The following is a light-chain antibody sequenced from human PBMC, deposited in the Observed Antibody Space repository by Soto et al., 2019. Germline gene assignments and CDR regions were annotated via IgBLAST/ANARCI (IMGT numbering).Light chain of an antibody. Sequence: DIQMTQSPSTLSASVGDRVTNTCRAGRGLTTWLAWYQLKPGKVPNLLIYAASTWQSGGPSRFSGSGSGTDFTLTISSLQPEDVATYYCQKYNSVWTFGQGTKVDI. CDR2: AAS. CDR3: QKYNSVWT. CDR1: RGLTTW. V-gene: IGKV1-27*01. J-gene: IGKJ1*01.